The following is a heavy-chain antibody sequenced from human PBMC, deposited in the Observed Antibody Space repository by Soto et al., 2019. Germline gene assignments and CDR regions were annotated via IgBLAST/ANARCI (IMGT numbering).Heavy chain of an antibody. J-gene: IGHJ4*02. V-gene: IGHV3-23*01. CDR3: AKDLLSRPYYDFWSGYQHGYDVGPFDY. CDR1: GLTFRGYA. Sequence: GVLMRLSCAASGLTFRGYAMSWVRKETGKGLEWVSAISGSGGSTYYADSVKGRFTISRDNSKNTLYLQMNSLRAEDTAVYYCAKDLLSRPYYDFWSGYQHGYDVGPFDYWGQGTLVTVSS. D-gene: IGHD3-3*01. CDR2: ISGSGGST.